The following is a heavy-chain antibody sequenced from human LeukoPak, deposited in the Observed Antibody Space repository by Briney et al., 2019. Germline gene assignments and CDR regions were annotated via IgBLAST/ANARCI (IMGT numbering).Heavy chain of an antibody. V-gene: IGHV3-23*01. D-gene: IGHD5-18*01. CDR2: ISGSGGST. CDR3: AKGATAMITYYFDS. Sequence: LGGSLRLSCSVSGFTFSSYAMSWVRQAPGKGLEWVSGISGSGGSTYYADSVKGRFTISRDNSKNTMYLQRSSLRVEDTAVYYCAKGATAMITYYFDSWGQGTLVTVSS. J-gene: IGHJ4*02. CDR1: GFTFSSYA.